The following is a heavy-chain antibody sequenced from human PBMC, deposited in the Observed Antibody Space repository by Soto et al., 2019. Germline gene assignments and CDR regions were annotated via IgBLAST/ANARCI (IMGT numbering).Heavy chain of an antibody. CDR3: ARDFDRSAIGL. V-gene: IGHV4-31*11. CDR1: GAYINGACSY. CDR2: IAYIGDT. Sequence: PSETLSLTGVVSGAYINGACSYWVWIRKPPGKGLEWIGYIAYIGDTYYSPSLRRRVTISAERSENKFSLALKSVTAADTAVYFCARDFDRSAIGLCGQGTSVPVSS. J-gene: IGHJ5*02. D-gene: IGHD3-9*01.